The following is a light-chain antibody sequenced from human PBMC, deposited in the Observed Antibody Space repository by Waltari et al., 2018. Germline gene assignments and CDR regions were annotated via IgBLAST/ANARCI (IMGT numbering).Light chain of an antibody. CDR1: NIGSKS. Sequence: SYVLNQPPSVSVAPGKTARITCGGNNIGSKSVHWYQQKPGQAPVLVIYYDSDRPSGIPERFPGSNSGNTATLTISRVEAGDEADYYCQVWDSSSDHVVFGGGTKLTVL. CDR3: QVWDSSSDHVV. V-gene: IGLV3-21*04. J-gene: IGLJ2*01. CDR2: YDS.